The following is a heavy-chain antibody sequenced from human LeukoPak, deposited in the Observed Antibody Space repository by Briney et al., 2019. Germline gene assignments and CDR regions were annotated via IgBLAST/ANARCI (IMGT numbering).Heavy chain of an antibody. CDR2: FDPEDGET. CDR3: ATAQERGFGELFPN. Sequence: ASVKVSCKVSGYTLTELSMHWVRQAPGKGLGWTGGFDPEDGETIYAQKFQGRVTMTEDTSTDTAYMELSSLRSEDTAVYYCATAQERGFGELFPNWGQGTLVTVSS. V-gene: IGHV1-24*01. CDR1: GYTLTELS. D-gene: IGHD3-10*01. J-gene: IGHJ4*02.